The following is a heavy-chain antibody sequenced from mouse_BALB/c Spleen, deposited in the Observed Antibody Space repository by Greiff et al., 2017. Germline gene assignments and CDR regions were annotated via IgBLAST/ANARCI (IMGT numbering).Heavy chain of an antibody. Sequence: EVKLVESGGDLVKPGGSLKLSCAASGFTFSSYGMSWVRQTPDKRLEWVATISSGGSYTYYPDSVKGRFTISRDNAKNTLYLQMSSLKSEDTAMYYCARQWDYDGFDYWGQGTTLTVSS. D-gene: IGHD2-4*01. CDR3: ARQWDYDGFDY. CDR1: GFTFSSYG. V-gene: IGHV5-6*01. J-gene: IGHJ2*01. CDR2: ISSGGSYT.